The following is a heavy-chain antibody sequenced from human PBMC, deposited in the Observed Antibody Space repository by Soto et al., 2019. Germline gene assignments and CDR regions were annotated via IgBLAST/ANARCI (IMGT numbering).Heavy chain of an antibody. D-gene: IGHD3-22*01. CDR2: IYYSGST. CDR3: ARENRSGYYPYFDY. V-gene: IGHV4-30-4*01. CDR1: GGSISSGDYY. Sequence: SETLSLTCTVSGGSISSGDYYWSWIRQPPGKGKEWIGYIYYSGSTYYNPSLKSRVTLSVDTSKNQFSLKLSSVTAADTAVYYCARENRSGYYPYFDYWGQGTLVTVSS. J-gene: IGHJ4*02.